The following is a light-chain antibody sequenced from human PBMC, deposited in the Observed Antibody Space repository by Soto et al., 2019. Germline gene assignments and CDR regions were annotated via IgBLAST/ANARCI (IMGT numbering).Light chain of an antibody. CDR2: EVN. CDR3: TSYGGRDNLM. CDR1: SSDIGAYNY. Sequence: QSVLTQPPSASVSPGQSVTISCTGTSSDIGAYNYVSWFQQHPGEAPKLIISEVNKRPSGVPDRFSGSKSGNTASLTVSGLQAEDEADYYCTSYGGRDNLMFGGGTKVTVL. J-gene: IGLJ3*02. V-gene: IGLV2-8*01.